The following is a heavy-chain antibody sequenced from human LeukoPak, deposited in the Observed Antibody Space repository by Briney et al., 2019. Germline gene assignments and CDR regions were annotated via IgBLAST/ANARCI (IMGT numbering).Heavy chain of an antibody. CDR2: IIPIFGIA. J-gene: IGHJ6*02. CDR1: GGTFSSYA. D-gene: IGHD3-3*01. V-gene: IGHV1-69*04. Sequence: SVKVSCKASGGTFSSYAISWVRQAPGQGLEWMGRIIPIFGIANYAQKFQGRVTITADKSTSTAYMELSSLRSEDTAVYYCAGPLEFGIFGVVTTPPDVWGQGTTATVSS. CDR3: AGPLEFGIFGVVTTPPDV.